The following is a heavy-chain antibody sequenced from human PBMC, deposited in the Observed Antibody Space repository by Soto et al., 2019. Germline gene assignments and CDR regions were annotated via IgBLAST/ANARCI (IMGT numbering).Heavy chain of an antibody. V-gene: IGHV4-59*01. Sequence: PETLSLTCTVSSGSINENYYWNWIRQSPGKGLEWIGYVFHTGTTHYNPSLESRVTLSISTSKNQFSLTLTSVAASDTAIYYCAIAPLSSTLRPFEFWGQGTMVTVSS. CDR2: VFHTGTT. CDR1: SGSINENYY. CDR3: AIAPLSSTLRPFEF. J-gene: IGHJ3*01. D-gene: IGHD2-15*01.